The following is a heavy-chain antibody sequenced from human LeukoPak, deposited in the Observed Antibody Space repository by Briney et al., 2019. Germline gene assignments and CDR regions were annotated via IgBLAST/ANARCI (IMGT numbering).Heavy chain of an antibody. CDR2: ISSDGGT. CDR3: AKSHFGVVSPDY. Sequence: GGSLRLSCAASGFTFNNYAMSWVRQAPGKGLEWVSGISSDGGTFYADSVKGRFTISRDNSKNTLYLQMNNLGAADTAIYYCAKSHFGVVSPDYWGQGTLVTVSS. V-gene: IGHV3-23*01. D-gene: IGHD3-3*01. J-gene: IGHJ4*02. CDR1: GFTFNNYA.